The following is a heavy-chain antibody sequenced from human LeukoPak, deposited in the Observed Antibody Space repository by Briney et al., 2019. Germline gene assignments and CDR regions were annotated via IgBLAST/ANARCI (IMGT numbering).Heavy chain of an antibody. Sequence: ASVKVSCKASGFTFTSSAVQWMRQARGQRLEWIGWIVVGSGNTNYAQKFQERVTITRDMSTSTAYMELSSLRAEDTAVYYCANSGVLWFGELNYWGQGTLVTVSS. D-gene: IGHD3-10*01. J-gene: IGHJ4*02. CDR2: IVVGSGNT. V-gene: IGHV1-58*01. CDR1: GFTFTSSA. CDR3: ANSGVLWFGELNY.